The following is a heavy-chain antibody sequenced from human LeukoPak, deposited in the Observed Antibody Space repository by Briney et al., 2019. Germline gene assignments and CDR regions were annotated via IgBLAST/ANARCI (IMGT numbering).Heavy chain of an antibody. V-gene: IGHV7-4-1*02. D-gene: IGHD6-6*01. Sequence: ASVKVSCKASGYTFTSYAMNWVRQAPGQGLEWMGWINTNTGNPKYVQGFTGRFVFSLDTSLSTASMQISSLKAEDTAVYYCARDPYGEQLVAYYMDVWGKGTTVTISS. J-gene: IGHJ6*03. CDR3: ARDPYGEQLVAYYMDV. CDR2: INTNTGNP. CDR1: GYTFTSYA.